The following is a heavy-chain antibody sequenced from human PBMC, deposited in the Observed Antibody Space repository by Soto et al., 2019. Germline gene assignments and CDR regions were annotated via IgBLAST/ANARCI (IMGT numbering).Heavy chain of an antibody. CDR1: GYYFPSYW. J-gene: IGHJ4*02. CDR3: ARQGNGAEGFDY. Sequence: GESLKISCKGSGYYFPSYWIGWVRQMPGKGLEWMGIFYPGDSDTRYSQSFQGQVTISADRSISTAYLQWSSLKPSDTAMYYCARQGNGAEGFDYWGQGTLVTVSS. CDR2: FYPGDSDT. D-gene: IGHD4-17*01. V-gene: IGHV5-51*01.